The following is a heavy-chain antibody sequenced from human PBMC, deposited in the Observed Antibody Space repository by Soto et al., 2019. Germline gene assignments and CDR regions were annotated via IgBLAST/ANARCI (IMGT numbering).Heavy chain of an antibody. CDR2: IIPSLGIA. V-gene: IGHV1-69*04. CDR1: GGTFSSYP. J-gene: IGHJ6*03. CDR3: ARDTPDAFGYYYYMDV. D-gene: IGHD2-2*01. Sequence: QVRLVQSGAEVKKPGSSVKVSFKDSGGTFSSYPISWVRQAPGPGREWMGRIIPSLGIANYAQKFQGRVTITEDKSTSTAYMELSSLRYEDTAVYYCARDTPDAFGYYYYMDVWGNGTTVPVSS.